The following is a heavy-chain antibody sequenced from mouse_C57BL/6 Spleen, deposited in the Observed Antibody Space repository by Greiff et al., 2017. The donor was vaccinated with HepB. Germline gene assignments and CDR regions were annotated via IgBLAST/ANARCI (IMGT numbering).Heavy chain of an antibody. Sequence: VQLQQSGPGLAKPSQTLSLTCSVTGYSITSDYWNWIRKFPGNKLEYMGYISYSGSTYYNPSLKSRISITRDTSKNQYYLQLNSVTTEDTATYYCASSYYSNYGYFDVWGTGTTVTVSS. J-gene: IGHJ1*03. CDR3: ASSYYSNYGYFDV. CDR2: ISYSGST. CDR1: GYSITSDY. D-gene: IGHD2-5*01. V-gene: IGHV3-8*01.